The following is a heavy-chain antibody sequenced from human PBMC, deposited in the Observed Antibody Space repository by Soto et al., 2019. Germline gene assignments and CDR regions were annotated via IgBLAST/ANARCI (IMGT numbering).Heavy chain of an antibody. J-gene: IGHJ5*02. CDR2: ISYDGSNK. D-gene: IGHD6-6*01. Sequence: GGSLRLSCAASGFTFSSYGMHWVRQAPGKGLEWVAVISYDGSNKYYADSVKGRFTISRDNSKNTLYLQMNSLRAEDTAVYYCAKDRLEYSSSGNWFDPWGQGTLVTVSS. V-gene: IGHV3-30*18. CDR1: GFTFSSYG. CDR3: AKDRLEYSSSGNWFDP.